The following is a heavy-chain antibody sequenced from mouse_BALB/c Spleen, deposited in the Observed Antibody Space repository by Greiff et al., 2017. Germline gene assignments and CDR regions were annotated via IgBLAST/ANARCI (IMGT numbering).Heavy chain of an antibody. V-gene: IGHV5-17*02. CDR3: ARSKYGNYYAMDY. Sequence: EVQLVESGGGLVQPGGSRQLSCAASGFTFSSFGMHWVRQAPEKGLEWVAYISSGSSTIYYADTVKGRFTISRDNPKNTLFLQMTSLRSEDTAMYYCARSKYGNYYAMDYWGQGTSVTVSS. J-gene: IGHJ4*01. D-gene: IGHD2-10*02. CDR2: ISSGSSTI. CDR1: GFTFSSFG.